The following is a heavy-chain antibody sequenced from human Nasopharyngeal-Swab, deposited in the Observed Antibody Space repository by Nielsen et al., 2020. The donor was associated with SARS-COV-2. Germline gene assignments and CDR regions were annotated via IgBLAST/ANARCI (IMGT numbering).Heavy chain of an antibody. V-gene: IGHV4-39*07. J-gene: IGHJ5*02. CDR2: RYYSGSV. CDR3: ARGPPDYYDVSGYYA. CDR1: GDSITSNSYF. D-gene: IGHD3-22*01. Sequence: SETLSLTCTVSGDSITSNSYFWGWIRQSPGQGLEWIGNRYYSGSVYYNPSLKSRVTISLDTSKNQLSLHLTSVTAADTATYFCARGPPDYYDVSGYYAWGQGILVTVSS.